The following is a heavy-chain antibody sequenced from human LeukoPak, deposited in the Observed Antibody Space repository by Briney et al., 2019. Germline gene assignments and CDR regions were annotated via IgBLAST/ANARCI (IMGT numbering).Heavy chain of an antibody. CDR2: IRDDGNNI. J-gene: IGHJ4*02. CDR3: AKEGAPLGGRPDY. D-gene: IGHD3-16*01. CDR1: GFSFTSYA. Sequence: GGSLRLSCAASGFSFTSYAMHWVCQAPGKGLEWVAFIRDDGNNIHYADSVKDRFTISRDNSKNTLYLQMNSLRVEDTAVYYCAKEGAPLGGRPDYWGQGTLVTVSS. V-gene: IGHV3-30*02.